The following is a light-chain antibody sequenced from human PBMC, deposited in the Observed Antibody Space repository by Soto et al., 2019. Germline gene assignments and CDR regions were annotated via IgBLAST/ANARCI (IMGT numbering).Light chain of an antibody. J-gene: IGKJ5*01. CDR2: AAS. Sequence: DFDLTQSPSSLSAFGGDIVPISCRASQSISKFLSWYQQRPGTAPKLLIYAASSLESGVPSRFSGSGSGTDFTLTISSLQPEDFATYYCQQNYNTPITFGQGTRLEIK. CDR1: QSISKF. CDR3: QQNYNTPIT. V-gene: IGKV1-39*01.